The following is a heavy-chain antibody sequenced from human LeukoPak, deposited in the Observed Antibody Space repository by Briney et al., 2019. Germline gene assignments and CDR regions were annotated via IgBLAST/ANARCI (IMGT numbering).Heavy chain of an antibody. CDR1: GFTFSSYS. CDR2: ISITSTTI. J-gene: IGHJ4*02. V-gene: IGHV3-48*04. CDR3: ARGGKWLLRLPSYFDY. D-gene: IGHD3-22*01. Sequence: GGSLRLSCAVCGFTFSSYSMSWVREAPGKGGEWVSYISITSTTIYYPDSVKARFTISRDNAKNSLYLQLNRLRAEHTAVYYCARGGKWLLRLPSYFDYWGQGTLVTVSS.